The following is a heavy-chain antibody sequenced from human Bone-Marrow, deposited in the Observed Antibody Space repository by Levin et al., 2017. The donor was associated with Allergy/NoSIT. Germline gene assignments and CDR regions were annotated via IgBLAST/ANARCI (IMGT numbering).Heavy chain of an antibody. CDR3: ARDQYCSSTSCYLVWVYYYYGMDV. D-gene: IGHD2-2*01. V-gene: IGHV3-48*02. Sequence: GGSLRLSCAASGFTFSSYSMNWVRQAPGKGLEWVSYISSSSSTIYYADSVKGRFTISRDNAKNSLYLQMNSLRDEDTAVYYCARDQYCSSTSCYLVWVYYYYGMDVWGQGTTVTVSS. CDR1: GFTFSSYS. J-gene: IGHJ6*02. CDR2: ISSSSSTI.